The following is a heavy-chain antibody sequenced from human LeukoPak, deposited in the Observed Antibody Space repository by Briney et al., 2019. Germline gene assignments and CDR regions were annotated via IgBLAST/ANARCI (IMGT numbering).Heavy chain of an antibody. J-gene: IGHJ4*02. CDR1: GGSISSYY. CDR2: IYYSGST. V-gene: IGHV4-59*01. D-gene: IGHD4-23*01. Sequence: SEXLSLTCTVSGGSISSYYWSWLRQPPGKGLEWIGYIYYSGSTNYNPSLKGRVTISVDTSKNQFSLKLSSVTAADAAVYYCAREGGNYWGQGTLVTVSS. CDR3: AREGGNY.